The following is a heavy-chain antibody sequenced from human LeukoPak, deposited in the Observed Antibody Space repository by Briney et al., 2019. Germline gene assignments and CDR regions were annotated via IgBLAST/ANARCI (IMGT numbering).Heavy chain of an antibody. CDR3: ARDMYYGDYEIDY. V-gene: IGHV3-11*04. CDR2: ITSSSSTI. J-gene: IGHJ4*02. CDR1: GGAISGYY. Sequence: LSLTCTVSGGAISGYYWSWIRQAPGKGLEWVSYITSSSSTIYYADSVKGRFTISRDNAKNSLFLQMNSLRDEDTAVYYCARDMYYGDYEIDYWGQGTLVTVSS. D-gene: IGHD4-17*01.